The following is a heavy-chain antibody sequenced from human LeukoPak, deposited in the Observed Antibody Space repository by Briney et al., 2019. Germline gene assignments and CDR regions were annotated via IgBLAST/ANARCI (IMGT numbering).Heavy chain of an antibody. CDR1: GFTFTSYG. D-gene: IGHD3-10*01. CDR3: ARGWHYGSGSYDY. Sequence: GGSLRLSCAASGFTFTSYGMHWVRQAPGKGLEWVAVIWYDGSYRHYADSVKGRFTISRDNSKNTVDLQMSSLRAEDTAMYYCARGWHYGSGSYDYWGQGTLVTVSS. J-gene: IGHJ4*02. V-gene: IGHV3-33*01. CDR2: IWYDGSYR.